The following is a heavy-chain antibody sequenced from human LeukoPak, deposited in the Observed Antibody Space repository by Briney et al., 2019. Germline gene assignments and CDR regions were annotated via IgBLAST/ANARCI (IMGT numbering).Heavy chain of an antibody. CDR3: ARGRCSSTSCYYYYGMDV. CDR2: ISSSSSTI. Sequence: PGGSLRLSCAASGFTFSSYEMNWVRQAPGKGLEWVSYISSSSSTIYYADSVKGRFTNSRDNARNSLYLQMNSLRAEDTAVYYCARGRCSSTSCYYYYGMDVWGQGTTVTVSS. V-gene: IGHV3-48*03. D-gene: IGHD2-2*01. J-gene: IGHJ6*02. CDR1: GFTFSSYE.